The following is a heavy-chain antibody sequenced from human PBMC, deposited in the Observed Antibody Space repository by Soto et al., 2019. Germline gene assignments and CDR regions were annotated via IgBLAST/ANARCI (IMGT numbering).Heavy chain of an antibody. Sequence: QVQLVQSGAEVKKPGASVKVSCKASGYTFTSYAMHWVRQAPGQRLEWMGWINAGNGNTKYSQKFQGRVTITRDTSASTASMELSSLRSEDTAVYYCARTDYYYLDYWGQGTLVTVSS. J-gene: IGHJ4*02. V-gene: IGHV1-3*01. CDR3: ARTDYYYLDY. D-gene: IGHD3-10*01. CDR1: GYTFTSYA. CDR2: INAGNGNT.